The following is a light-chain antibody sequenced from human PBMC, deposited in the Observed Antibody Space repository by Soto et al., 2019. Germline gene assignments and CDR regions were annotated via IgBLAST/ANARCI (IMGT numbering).Light chain of an antibody. CDR1: SSNIGSNT. J-gene: IGLJ3*02. CDR3: EEWDDSLNGPV. CDR2: SNN. V-gene: IGLV1-44*01. Sequence: QAVVTQPPSASGTPGQRVTISCSGSSSNIGSNTVNWYQQLPGTAPILLIYSNNQRPSGGPDRFSGSKSGTSASLAISGLQSEDEADYYCEEWDDSLNGPVFGGGTKLTVL.